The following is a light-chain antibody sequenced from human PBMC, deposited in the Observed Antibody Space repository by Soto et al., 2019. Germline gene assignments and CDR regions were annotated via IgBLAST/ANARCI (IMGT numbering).Light chain of an antibody. CDR1: QVISTS. Sequence: EMTQSPSTLSPSIGEIVRMTCLAGQVISTSLAWYQVKPGKAPKLLIYAASTLESGVPSRFSATVSGTEFSLTITSLQPEDFATYYCQQLFDSPITFGHGTRLEI. CDR2: AAS. V-gene: IGKV1-9*01. J-gene: IGKJ5*01. CDR3: QQLFDSPIT.